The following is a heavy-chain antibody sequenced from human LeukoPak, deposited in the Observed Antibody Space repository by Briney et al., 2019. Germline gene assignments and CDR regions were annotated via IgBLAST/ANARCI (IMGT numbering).Heavy chain of an antibody. J-gene: IGHJ3*02. D-gene: IGHD6-13*01. Sequence: GSLRLSCAASGFTVSSNYMSWVRQAPGKGLEWVSVIYSGGSTYYADSVKGRFTISRDNSKNTLYLQMNSLRAEDTAVYYCARRARRIAAAGNFGAFDIWGQGTMVTVSS. CDR3: ARRARRIAAAGNFGAFDI. CDR2: IYSGGST. V-gene: IGHV3-53*01. CDR1: GFTVSSNY.